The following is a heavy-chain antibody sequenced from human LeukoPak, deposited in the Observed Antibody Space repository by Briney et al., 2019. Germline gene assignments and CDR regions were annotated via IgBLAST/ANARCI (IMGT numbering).Heavy chain of an antibody. Sequence: GRSLRLSCAASGFTFSSYGMHWVRQAPGKGLEWVAVISYDGSNKYYADSVKGRFTISRDNSKNTLYLQMNSLRAEDTAMYYCAKDPRKSGYEGYWGQGTLVTVSS. J-gene: IGHJ4*02. CDR1: GFTFSSYG. D-gene: IGHD3-22*01. CDR2: ISYDGSNK. V-gene: IGHV3-30*18. CDR3: AKDPRKSGYEGY.